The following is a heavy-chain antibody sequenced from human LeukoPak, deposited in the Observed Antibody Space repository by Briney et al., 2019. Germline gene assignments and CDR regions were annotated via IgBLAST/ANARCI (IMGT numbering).Heavy chain of an antibody. D-gene: IGHD5-12*01. Sequence: ASVKVSCKASGYTFSGYYMHWVRQAPGQGLEWMGWINPNSGGTNYAQKFQGRVTMTRDTSISTAYMELSRLRSDDTAVYYCARDAGTGYDAFDIWGQGTMVTVSS. CDR1: GYTFSGYY. J-gene: IGHJ3*02. CDR3: ARDAGTGYDAFDI. CDR2: INPNSGGT. V-gene: IGHV1-2*02.